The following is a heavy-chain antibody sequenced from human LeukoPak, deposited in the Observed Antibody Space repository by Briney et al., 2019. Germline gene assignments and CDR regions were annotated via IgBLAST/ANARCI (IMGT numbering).Heavy chain of an antibody. D-gene: IGHD3-3*01. CDR2: INPNSGGT. Sequence: ASVKVSCKASGYTFTSYYMHWVRQAPGQGLEWMGWINPNSGGTNYAQKFQGRVTMTRDTSISTAYMELSRLRSDDTAVYYCARIRSGPRSFDIWGQGTMVTVSS. CDR1: GYTFTSYY. CDR3: ARIRSGPRSFDI. V-gene: IGHV1-2*02. J-gene: IGHJ3*02.